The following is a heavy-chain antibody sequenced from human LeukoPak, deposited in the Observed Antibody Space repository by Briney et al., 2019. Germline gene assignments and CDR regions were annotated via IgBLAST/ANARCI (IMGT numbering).Heavy chain of an antibody. D-gene: IGHD6-19*01. V-gene: IGHV2-5*02. J-gene: IGHJ4*02. CDR3: AHSNSGWNTSPYYFDF. CDR2: IYWDDDR. Sequence: SGPTLVNPTQTFRLTCTFSGFSLRSSGVGVGWIRQSPVKALEWLALIYWDDDRRYSASLQTRLTITKDTSKNQVVLTMTNLDPVDTATYYCAHSNSGWNTSPYYFDFWGQGTLVTVSS. CDR1: GFSLRSSGVG.